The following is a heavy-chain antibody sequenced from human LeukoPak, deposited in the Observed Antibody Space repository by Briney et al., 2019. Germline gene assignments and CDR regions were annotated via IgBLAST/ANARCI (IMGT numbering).Heavy chain of an antibody. J-gene: IGHJ4*02. CDR3: ARGTRHPSH. CDR2: INHSGST. V-gene: IGHV4-34*01. D-gene: IGHD6-6*01. CDR1: GGSFSGYY. Sequence: SETLSLTCAVYGGSFSGYYWSWIRQPPGKGLEWIGEINHSGSTNYNPSLKSRVTISVDTSKNQFSLKLSSVTAADTAVYYCARGTRHPSHWGQGTLVAVSS.